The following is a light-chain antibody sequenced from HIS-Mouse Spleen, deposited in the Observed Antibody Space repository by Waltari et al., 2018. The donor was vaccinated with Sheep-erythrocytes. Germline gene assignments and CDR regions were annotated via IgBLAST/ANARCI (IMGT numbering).Light chain of an antibody. CDR2: EGS. J-gene: IGLJ3*02. V-gene: IGLV2-23*01. CDR1: SSDVGSYNL. Sequence: QSALTQPASVSGSPGQSITIPCTGTSSDVGSYNLVSWYQQHPRKAPKLMIYEGSKRPSGVSNRFSGSKSGNTASLTISGLQAEDEADYYCCSYAGSSTPWVFGGGTKLTVL. CDR3: CSYAGSSTPWV.